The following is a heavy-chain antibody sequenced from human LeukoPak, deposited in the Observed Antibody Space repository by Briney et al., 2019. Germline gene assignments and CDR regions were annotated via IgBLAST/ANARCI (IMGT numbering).Heavy chain of an antibody. J-gene: IGHJ4*02. CDR1: GHTFTSYG. CDR2: ISAYNGNT. CDR3: ARDGDYYGSGSYQDY. D-gene: IGHD3-10*01. V-gene: IGHV1-18*04. Sequence: ASVKVSCKASGHTFTSYGISWVRQAPGQGLEWMGWISAYNGNTNYAQKLQGRVTMTTDTSTSTAYMELRSLRSDDTAVYYCARDGDYYGSGSYQDYWGQGTLVTVSS.